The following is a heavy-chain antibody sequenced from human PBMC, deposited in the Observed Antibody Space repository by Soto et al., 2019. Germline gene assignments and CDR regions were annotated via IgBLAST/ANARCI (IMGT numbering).Heavy chain of an antibody. J-gene: IGHJ4*02. CDR1: GFTFSGSA. D-gene: IGHD4-17*01. V-gene: IGHV3-73*01. Sequence: EVRLVESGGGLVQPGGSLKLSCAVSGFTFSGSAMHWVRQASGKGLEWVGRIRSKSNSYATAYAASVKGRFTISRDDSKNTAYLQMNSLKTEDTAVYYCTGGYGDYVRDYWGQGTLVTVSS. CDR3: TGGYGDYVRDY. CDR2: IRSKSNSYAT.